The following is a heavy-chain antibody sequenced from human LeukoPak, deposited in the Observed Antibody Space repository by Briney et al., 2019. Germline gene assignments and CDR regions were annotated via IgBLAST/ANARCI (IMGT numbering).Heavy chain of an antibody. CDR3: AKGHYYGSGSLDY. V-gene: IGHV3-23*01. Sequence: PGGSLRLSCAASDFTFSTYNMHWVRQAPGKGLEWVSAIGGRDGSTYYADSVKGRFTISRDNSKNTLYVQMNSLRAEDTAVYYCAKGHYYGSGSLDYWGQGTLVTVSS. CDR1: DFTFSTYN. J-gene: IGHJ4*02. D-gene: IGHD3-10*01. CDR2: IGGRDGST.